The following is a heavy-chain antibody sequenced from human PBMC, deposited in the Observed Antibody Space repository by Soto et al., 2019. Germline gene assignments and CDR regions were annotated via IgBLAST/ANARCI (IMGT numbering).Heavy chain of an antibody. D-gene: IGHD2-15*01. CDR3: AKRLTAPGGYCSGGSCYPNDY. CDR1: GFTFSSYA. V-gene: IGHV3-23*01. CDR2: ISGSGGST. Sequence: GGSLRLSCAASGFTFSSYAMSWVRQAPGKGLEWVSAISGSGGSTYYADSVKGRFTISRDNSKNTLYLQMNSLRAEDTAVYYCAKRLTAPGGYCSGGSCYPNDYWGQGTLVTVSS. J-gene: IGHJ4*02.